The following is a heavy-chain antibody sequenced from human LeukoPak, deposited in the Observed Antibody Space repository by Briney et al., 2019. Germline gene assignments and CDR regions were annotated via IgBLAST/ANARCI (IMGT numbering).Heavy chain of an antibody. J-gene: IGHJ3*02. D-gene: IGHD3-10*01. V-gene: IGHV3-23*01. CDR1: GITLSNYA. Sequence: PGGSLRLSCAASGITLSNYAMNWVRQAPGKGLQWVSVISASGGSTYYADSVKGRFTISRDNSKNTLYLQVNSLRAEDTAVYYCAKADSSGSSDVFDIWGQGTTVTVSS. CDR2: ISASGGST. CDR3: AKADSSGSSDVFDI.